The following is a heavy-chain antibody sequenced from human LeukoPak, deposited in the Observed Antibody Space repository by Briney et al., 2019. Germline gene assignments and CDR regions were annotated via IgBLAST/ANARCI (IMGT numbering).Heavy chain of an antibody. Sequence: ASVKVSCKASGYTFTDYYMHWVRQAPGQGLEWMGRINPNSGGTNYAQKFQGRVTMTRDTSISTAYMELSRLRSDDTAVYYCARVVVPAAIGRTYNWFDPWGQGTLVTVSS. D-gene: IGHD2-2*01. CDR1: GYTFTDYY. CDR2: INPNSGGT. J-gene: IGHJ5*02. V-gene: IGHV1-2*06. CDR3: ARVVVPAAIGRTYNWFDP.